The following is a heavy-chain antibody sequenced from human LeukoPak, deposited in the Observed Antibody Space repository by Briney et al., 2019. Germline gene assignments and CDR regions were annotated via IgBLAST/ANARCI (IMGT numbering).Heavy chain of an antibody. CDR2: INEDGSDK. D-gene: IGHD3-22*01. J-gene: IGHJ4*02. V-gene: IGHV3-7*01. CDR3: VSWAGKYYETSDYSLAPSNS. Sequence: PGGSLRLSCAASGFTFSHYWMSWIRQAPGKGLKWAAHINEDGSDKYYVDSGKGRFTISRDNAKNSLYLQMNSLRAEDTAVYYCVSWAGKYYETSDYSLAPSNSWGQGTLVTVSS. CDR1: GFTFSHYW.